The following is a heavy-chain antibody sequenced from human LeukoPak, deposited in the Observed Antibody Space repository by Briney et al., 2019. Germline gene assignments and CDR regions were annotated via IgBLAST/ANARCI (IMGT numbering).Heavy chain of an antibody. CDR1: GGSITSSSYY. CDR2: IYYSGST. V-gene: IGHV4-39*07. D-gene: IGHD5-18*01. CDR3: ARDVGGYSYGYRPTELYWYFDL. J-gene: IGHJ2*01. Sequence: SETLSLTCTVSGGSITSSSYYWGWIRQPPGKGLEWIGSIYYSGSTHYSPSLKSRVTISVDMSKNQFSLKLSSVTAADTAVYYCARDVGGYSYGYRPTELYWYFDLWGRGTLVTVSS.